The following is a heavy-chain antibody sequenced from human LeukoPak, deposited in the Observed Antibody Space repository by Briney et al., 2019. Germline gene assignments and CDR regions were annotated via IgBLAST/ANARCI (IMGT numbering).Heavy chain of an antibody. CDR2: IYYSGST. CDR3: ARGDLYYDFWSGYSGDSMGLDY. CDR1: GGSISSYY. D-gene: IGHD3-3*01. Sequence: SETLSLTCTVSGGSISSYYWSWIRQPPGKGLEWIGYIYYSGSTNYNPSLKSRVTISVDTSKNQFSLKLSSVTAADTAVYYCARGDLYYDFWSGYSGDSMGLDYWGQGTLVTVSS. J-gene: IGHJ4*02. V-gene: IGHV4-59*08.